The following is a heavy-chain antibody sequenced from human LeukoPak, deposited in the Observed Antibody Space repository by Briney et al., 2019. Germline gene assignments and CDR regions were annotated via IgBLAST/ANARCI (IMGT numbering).Heavy chain of an antibody. Sequence: ASVKVSCKASGYTFTSYDINWVRQATGQGLGWMGWMNPNSGNTGYAQKFQGRVTMTRNTSISTAYMELSSLRSEDTAVYYCARAGNTYYYDSSGYCDCWGQGTLVTVSS. CDR1: GYTFTSYD. J-gene: IGHJ4*02. CDR3: ARAGNTYYYDSSGYCDC. CDR2: MNPNSGNT. V-gene: IGHV1-8*01. D-gene: IGHD3-22*01.